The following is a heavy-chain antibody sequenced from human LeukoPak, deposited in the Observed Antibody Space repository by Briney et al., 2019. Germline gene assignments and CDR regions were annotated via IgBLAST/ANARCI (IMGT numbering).Heavy chain of an antibody. V-gene: IGHV3-7*04. CDR2: IRQDASAV. CDR1: GFTFSNYY. D-gene: IGHD2-15*01. CDR3: ARWIHHSGAWGLDF. Sequence: GGSLRLSCAASGFTFSNYYMSWVRQAPGKGLEWVANIRQDASAVFYVDSLKGRFTVSRDNTKNSLYLQMSSLRVEDTAVYYCARWIHHSGAWGLDFWGQGTLVTVSS. J-gene: IGHJ4*02.